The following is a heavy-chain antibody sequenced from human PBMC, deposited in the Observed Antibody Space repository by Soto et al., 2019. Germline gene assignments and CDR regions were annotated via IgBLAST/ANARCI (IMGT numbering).Heavy chain of an antibody. Sequence: GGSLRLSCAASGFTFSSYWMHWVRQAPGKGLVWVSRINSDGSSTSYADSVKGRFTISRDNAKNTLYLQMNSLRAEDTAVYYCARIYSSSWYTSDHDAFDIWGQRTMVTVSS. V-gene: IGHV3-74*01. D-gene: IGHD6-13*01. CDR1: GFTFSSYW. CDR3: ARIYSSSWYTSDHDAFDI. J-gene: IGHJ3*02. CDR2: INSDGSST.